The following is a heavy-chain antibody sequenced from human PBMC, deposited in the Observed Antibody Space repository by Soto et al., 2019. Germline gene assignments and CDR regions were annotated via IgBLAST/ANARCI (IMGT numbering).Heavy chain of an antibody. D-gene: IGHD6-6*01. J-gene: IGHJ6*03. CDR1: GYTFTSYD. V-gene: IGHV1-8*01. Sequence: ASVKVSCKASGYTFTSYDINWVRQATGQGLEWMGWMNPNSGNTGYAQKFQGRVTMTRNTSISTAYMELSSLRSEDTAVYYCARYSSSSMVGDGDYYYMDVWGKGTTVTVSS. CDR3: ARYSSSSMVGDGDYYYMDV. CDR2: MNPNSGNT.